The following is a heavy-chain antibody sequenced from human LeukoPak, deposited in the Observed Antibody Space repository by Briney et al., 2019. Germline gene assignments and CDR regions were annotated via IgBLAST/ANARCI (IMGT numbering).Heavy chain of an antibody. CDR3: AQGEVPDYFDY. CDR1: GGTFSSYA. CDR2: IIPIFGTA. J-gene: IGHJ4*02. Sequence: SVKVSCKASGGTFSSYAISWVRQAPGQGLEWMGGIIPIFGTANYAQKFQGRVTITADESTSTAYMELSSLRSEDTAVYCCAQGEVPDYFDYWGQGTLVTVSS. D-gene: IGHD3-16*01. V-gene: IGHV1-69*01.